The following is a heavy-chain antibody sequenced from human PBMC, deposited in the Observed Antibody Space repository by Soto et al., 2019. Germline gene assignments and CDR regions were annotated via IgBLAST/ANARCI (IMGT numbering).Heavy chain of an antibody. CDR3: AKSHSLLWFGELFSNYYGMDV. D-gene: IGHD3-10*01. Sequence: GGSLRLSCAASEFTFSSHAMSWVRQAPGKGLEWVSTISGSGAGTYYADSVKGRFTISRDNSKDTLFLQMNSLRAEDTAVYYCAKSHSLLWFGELFSNYYGMDVWGQGTTVTVSS. CDR1: EFTFSSHA. V-gene: IGHV3-23*01. J-gene: IGHJ6*02. CDR2: ISGSGAGT.